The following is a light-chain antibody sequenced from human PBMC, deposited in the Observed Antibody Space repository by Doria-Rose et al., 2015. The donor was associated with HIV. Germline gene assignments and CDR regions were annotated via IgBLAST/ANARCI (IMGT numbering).Light chain of an antibody. CDR2: WAS. CDR3: QQYYSSPRA. J-gene: IGKJ1*01. Sequence: DIQVTQSPDSLAVSLGERATINCKSSQGVLYSSNNKNYLTWYQQKPGQPPKLLIYWASTRESGVPDRFSGSGSGTDFTLSISSLQAEDVAIYYCQQYYSSPRAFGQGTKVEIK. CDR1: QGVLYSSNNKNY. V-gene: IGKV4-1*01.